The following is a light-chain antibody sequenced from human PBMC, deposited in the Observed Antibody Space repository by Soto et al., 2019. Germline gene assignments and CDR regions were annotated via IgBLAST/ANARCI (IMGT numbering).Light chain of an antibody. Sequence: DIQMTQSPSTLSASVGDRVTITCRASQSISSWLAWYQQKPGKVPKLLIYDASSLGSGVPSRFSGSGSGTEFTLTISSLQPDDFATYYCQQYNSYRTFGQGTKVDIK. CDR2: DAS. J-gene: IGKJ1*01. CDR1: QSISSW. V-gene: IGKV1-5*01. CDR3: QQYNSYRT.